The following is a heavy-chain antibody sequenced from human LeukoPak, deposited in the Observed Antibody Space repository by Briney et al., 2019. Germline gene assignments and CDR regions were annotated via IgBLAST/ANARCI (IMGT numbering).Heavy chain of an antibody. CDR2: ISGDGGST. V-gene: IGHV3-43*02. CDR3: AKDSSGYYYVFQH. D-gene: IGHD3-22*01. CDR1: GFTFDDYA. Sequence: PGGSLRLSCAASGFTFDDYAMHWVRQAPGKGLEWVSLISGDGGSTYYGDSVKGRFTISRDNSKNSLYLQVNSLGTEDTALYYCAKDSSGYYYVFQHWGQGTLVIVSS. J-gene: IGHJ1*01.